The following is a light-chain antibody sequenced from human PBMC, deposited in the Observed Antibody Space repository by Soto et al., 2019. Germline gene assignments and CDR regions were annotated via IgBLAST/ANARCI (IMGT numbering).Light chain of an antibody. J-gene: IGKJ1*01. Sequence: EIVLTQSPGTLSLSPGERATLSCRASQSVSSSYLAWYQQKPGQAPRLLIYGASSRATGIPDRFSGSGSGTDFTLNISRLEPEDFAVYYCQQSGRTFGQGTKVEIK. CDR2: GAS. CDR1: QSVSSSY. CDR3: QQSGRT. V-gene: IGKV3-20*01.